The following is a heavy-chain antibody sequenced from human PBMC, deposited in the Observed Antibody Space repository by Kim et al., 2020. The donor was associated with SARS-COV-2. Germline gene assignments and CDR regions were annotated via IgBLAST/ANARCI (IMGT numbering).Heavy chain of an antibody. D-gene: IGHD3-10*01. V-gene: IGHV4-4*02. Sequence: SETLSLTCAVSGGSISSSNWWSWVRQPPGKGLEWIGEIYHSGSTNYNPSLKSRVTISVDKSKNQFSLKLSSVTAADTAVYYCARGGYGSGSYFYGEYYYYYGMDVWGQGTTVTVSS. J-gene: IGHJ6*02. CDR2: IYHSGST. CDR3: ARGGYGSGSYFYGEYYYYYGMDV. CDR1: GGSISSSNW.